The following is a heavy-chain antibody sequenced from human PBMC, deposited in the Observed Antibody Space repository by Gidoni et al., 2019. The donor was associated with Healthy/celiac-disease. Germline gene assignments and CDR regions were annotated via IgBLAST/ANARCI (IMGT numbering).Heavy chain of an antibody. CDR2: IWYDGSNK. CDR1: GFTFSGHG. D-gene: IGHD1-26*01. V-gene: IGHV3-33*01. Sequence: QVQLVESGGGVVQPGRSLSLSCAASGFTFSGHGLRWVRQAPGTGLEWVAVIWYDGSNKYYADSVKGRFTISRDNSKNTLYLQMNSLRAEDTAVYYCARGWELLHYFDYWGQGTLVTVSS. CDR3: ARGWELLHYFDY. J-gene: IGHJ4*02.